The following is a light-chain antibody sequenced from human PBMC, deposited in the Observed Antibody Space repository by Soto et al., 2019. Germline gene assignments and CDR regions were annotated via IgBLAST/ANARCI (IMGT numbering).Light chain of an antibody. J-gene: IGLJ1*01. CDR1: SSNIGRNY. Sequence: QSPLTQPPSVSAAPGQRVTISCSGSSSNIGRNYVCWYQQLPGAAPKLLIYETYQRPSGIPDRFSGSKSGTSATLDITGLQTGDEADYYCGTWDSSLNTDVFGTGTKVTVL. CDR2: ETY. V-gene: IGLV1-51*02. CDR3: GTWDSSLNTDV.